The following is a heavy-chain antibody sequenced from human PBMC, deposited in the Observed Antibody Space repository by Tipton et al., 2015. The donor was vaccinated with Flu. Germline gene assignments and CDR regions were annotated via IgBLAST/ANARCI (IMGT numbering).Heavy chain of an antibody. V-gene: IGHV3-53*01. Sequence: SLRLSCAASGFTVRGNYMSWVRQAPGKGLEWVSGIYSGGSTYYADSVKGRFTISRDNYKKTLYLQMNSLRAEDTAVYYCSGTQGTFDIWGQGTRVTDSS. CDR1: GFTVRGNY. J-gene: IGHJ3*02. D-gene: IGHD1-26*01. CDR2: IYSGGST. CDR3: SGTQGTFDI.